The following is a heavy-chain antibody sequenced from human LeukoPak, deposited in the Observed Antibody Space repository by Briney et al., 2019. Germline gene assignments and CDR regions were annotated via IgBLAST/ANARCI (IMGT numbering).Heavy chain of an antibody. CDR1: GGSFSGYY. V-gene: IGHV4-34*01. J-gene: IGHJ4*02. Sequence: PSETLSLTCAVYGGSFSGYYWSWIRQPPGKGLEWIGEINHSGSTNYNPSLKSRVTISVDTSKNQFSLKLSSVTAADTAVYYCARGNQPRHSYGQGGVHYWGQGTLVTVSS. D-gene: IGHD5-18*01. CDR2: INHSGST. CDR3: ARGNQPRHSYGQGGVHY.